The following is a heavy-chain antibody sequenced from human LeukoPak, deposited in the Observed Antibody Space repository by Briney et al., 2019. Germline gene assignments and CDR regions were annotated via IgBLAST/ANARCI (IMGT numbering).Heavy chain of an antibody. CDR1: GYTFTSYY. CDR3: ARGYCTNGACYWGVYYYYYMDV. CDR2: INPSGGST. V-gene: IGHV1-46*01. Sequence: GASVKVSCKASGYTFTSYYMHWVRQAPGQGLEWMGIINPSGGSTSYAQKFQGRVTMTRDTSTSTVYMELSSLRSEDTAVYYCARGYCTNGACYWGVYYYYYMDVWGKGTTVTVSS. D-gene: IGHD2-8*01. J-gene: IGHJ6*03.